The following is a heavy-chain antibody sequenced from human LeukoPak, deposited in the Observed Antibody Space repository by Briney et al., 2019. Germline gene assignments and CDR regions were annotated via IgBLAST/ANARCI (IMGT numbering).Heavy chain of an antibody. CDR2: INDDRSGT. V-gene: IGHV3-74*01. CDR3: VRGGASTWS. Sequence: GGSLRLSCAASGFTFKNYWMHWVRQAPGKGPVWVSRINDDRSGTSYADSVKGRFTISRDDAKSTLYLQMNSLRAEDTAVYYCVRGGASTWSWGQGTLVTVSS. CDR1: GFTFKNYW. J-gene: IGHJ5*02. D-gene: IGHD2-15*01.